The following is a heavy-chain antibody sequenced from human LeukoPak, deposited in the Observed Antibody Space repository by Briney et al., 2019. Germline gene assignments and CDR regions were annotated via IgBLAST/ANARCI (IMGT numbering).Heavy chain of an antibody. Sequence: GGSLRLSCAASGFTFSSYGMHWVRQAPGKGLEWVAVISYDGSNKYYADSVKGRFSISRDNSKNTLYLQMNGLRAEDTAVYYCAKVRRKLVVAATLAFDIWGQGTMVTVSS. D-gene: IGHD2-15*01. CDR2: ISYDGSNK. V-gene: IGHV3-30*18. CDR1: GFTFSSYG. J-gene: IGHJ3*02. CDR3: AKVRRKLVVAATLAFDI.